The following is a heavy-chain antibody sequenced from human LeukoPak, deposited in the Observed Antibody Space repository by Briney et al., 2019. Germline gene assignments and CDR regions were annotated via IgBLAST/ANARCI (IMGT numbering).Heavy chain of an antibody. D-gene: IGHD3-10*01. CDR2: ISGSGGRI. V-gene: IGHV3-23*01. J-gene: IGHJ4*02. CDR1: GFTFSSYA. Sequence: GASLRLPCAASGFTFSSYAMSWVRQAPGKGLEWVSVISGSGGRIYYADSVKGRFTISRDNSKNTLYLQMNSVRAEDTAVYYCGKDFMVRGVHNYYFDDWGQGTLVTVSS. CDR3: GKDFMVRGVHNYYFDD.